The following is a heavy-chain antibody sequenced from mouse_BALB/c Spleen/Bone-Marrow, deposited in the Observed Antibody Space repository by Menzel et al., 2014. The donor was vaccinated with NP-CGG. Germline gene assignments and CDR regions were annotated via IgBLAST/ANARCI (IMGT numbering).Heavy chain of an antibody. D-gene: IGHD1-1*01. J-gene: IGHJ2*01. V-gene: IGHV14-3*02. CDR1: GFNIKDTY. Sequence: VQLTESGPELVKPGASVKLSCTASGFNIKDTYMHWVKQGPEQGLEWIGRIDPANGNTKYDPKFQGKATITADTSSNTAYLQLSRLTSDDTAVYYFARYYCGGYFGYWDHYTTLPASS. CDR2: IDPANGNT. CDR3: ARYYCGGYFGY.